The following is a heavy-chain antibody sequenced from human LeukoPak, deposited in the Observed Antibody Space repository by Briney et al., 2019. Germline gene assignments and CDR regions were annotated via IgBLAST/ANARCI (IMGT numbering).Heavy chain of an antibody. V-gene: IGHV1-18*01. D-gene: IGHD2-2*01. Sequence: ASVTVSCKASGYTFTSYGISWVRQAPGQGLEWMGWISAYNGNTNYAQKLQGRVTMTTDASTSTAYMELRSLRSDDTAVYYCARDLTYCSSTSCRNYYYYYMDVWGKGTTVTVSS. J-gene: IGHJ6*03. CDR3: ARDLTYCSSTSCRNYYYYYMDV. CDR2: ISAYNGNT. CDR1: GYTFTSYG.